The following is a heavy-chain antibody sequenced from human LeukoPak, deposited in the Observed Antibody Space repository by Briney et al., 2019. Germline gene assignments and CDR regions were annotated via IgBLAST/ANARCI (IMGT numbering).Heavy chain of an antibody. D-gene: IGHD2/OR15-2a*01. CDR3: ARVGFYARAFDI. CDR2: IYYSGST. CDR1: GDSISSYY. Sequence: SETLSLTCTVSGDSISSYYWSWIRQPPGKGLEWIGYIYYSGSTNYNPSLKSRVTISVDTSKNQFSLKLTSVTAADTGVYYCARVGFYARAFDIWGQGTMITVSS. V-gene: IGHV4-59*01. J-gene: IGHJ3*02.